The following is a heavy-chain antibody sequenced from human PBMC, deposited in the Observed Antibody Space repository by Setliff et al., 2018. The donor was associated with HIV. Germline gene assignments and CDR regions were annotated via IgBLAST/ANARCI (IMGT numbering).Heavy chain of an antibody. V-gene: IGHV1-18*01. D-gene: IGHD5-12*01. CDR1: GYTFNNYG. Sequence: ASVKVSCKASGYTFNNYGISWVRQAPGQGLEWMGWINTHSGYTNYAQNVQGRVTVNMDTSTSTAFMELRNPKSDDTAVYYCPRGNTWLRFFDHWGQGTLVTVSS. CDR2: INTHSGYT. J-gene: IGHJ4*02. CDR3: PRGNTWLRFFDH.